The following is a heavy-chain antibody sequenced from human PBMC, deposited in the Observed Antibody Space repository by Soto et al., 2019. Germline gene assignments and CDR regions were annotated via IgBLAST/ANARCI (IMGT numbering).Heavy chain of an antibody. V-gene: IGHV5-51*01. CDR2: IFPGDSET. Sequence: GESLKISCKGSGYTFTTYWIGWVRQMPGKGLEWMGIIFPGDSETRYSPSFRGQVPMSADKSITTAYLQWSSLKASDTAIYYCARPLRFLADYYGMEVWGQGTMVTVS. D-gene: IGHD3-3*01. J-gene: IGHJ6*02. CDR1: GYTFTTYW. CDR3: ARPLRFLADYYGMEV.